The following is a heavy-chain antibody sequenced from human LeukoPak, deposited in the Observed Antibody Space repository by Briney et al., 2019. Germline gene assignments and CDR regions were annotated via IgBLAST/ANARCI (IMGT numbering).Heavy chain of an antibody. CDR1: GFTFSSYA. CDR3: ARGLFNYDNSGLNY. Sequence: GGSLRLSCAASGFTFSSYAMYWVRQAPGKGLEWVTNIWYDGSNKYYADSVKGRFTISRDNSKNTLYLQMDSLRAEDTAVYYCARGLFNYDNSGLNYWGQGTPVTVTS. J-gene: IGHJ4*02. D-gene: IGHD3-22*01. CDR2: IWYDGSNK. V-gene: IGHV3-33*01.